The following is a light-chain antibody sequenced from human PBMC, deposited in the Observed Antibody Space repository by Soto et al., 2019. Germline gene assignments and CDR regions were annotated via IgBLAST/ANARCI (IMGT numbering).Light chain of an antibody. Sequence: DIQMTQSPSTLSASVGDRVTVTCRASQSISSWLAWYQQKPGKAPKLLIYKASSLESGVPSRFSGSGSGTEFTLTISSLQPDDFATYYCQQYTTYSGTFGQGTKVEIK. CDR2: KAS. J-gene: IGKJ1*01. CDR1: QSISSW. CDR3: QQYTTYSGT. V-gene: IGKV1-5*03.